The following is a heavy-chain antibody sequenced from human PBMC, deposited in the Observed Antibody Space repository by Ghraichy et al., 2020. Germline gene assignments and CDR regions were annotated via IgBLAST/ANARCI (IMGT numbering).Heavy chain of an antibody. CDR2: IYTSGST. Sequence: SETLSLTCTVSGGSISSYYWSWIRQPAGKGLEWIGRIYTSGSTNYNPSLKSRVTMSVDTSKNQFSLKLSSVTAADTAVYYCAREGSSWPYYYYGMDVWGQGTTVTVSS. CDR1: GGSISSYY. J-gene: IGHJ6*02. D-gene: IGHD6-13*01. CDR3: AREGSSWPYYYYGMDV. V-gene: IGHV4-4*07.